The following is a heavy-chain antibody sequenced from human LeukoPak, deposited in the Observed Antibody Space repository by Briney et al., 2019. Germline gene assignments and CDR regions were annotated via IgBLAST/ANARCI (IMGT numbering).Heavy chain of an antibody. J-gene: IGHJ4*02. CDR2: ISGSGGST. Sequence: QPGGSLRLSCAAPGFSFGSYAMNWVRQAPGKGLEWVSGISGSGGSTYYADSVKGRFTISRDNSKNTLYMQMNTLRAEDTAVYYCAKVGLYHYETSDYPHLDYWGQGTLVTVSS. V-gene: IGHV3-23*01. CDR1: GFSFGSYA. D-gene: IGHD3-22*01. CDR3: AKVGLYHYETSDYPHLDY.